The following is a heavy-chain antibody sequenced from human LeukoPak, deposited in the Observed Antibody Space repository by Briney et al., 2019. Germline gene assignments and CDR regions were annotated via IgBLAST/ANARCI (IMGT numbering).Heavy chain of an antibody. CDR1: GFTFSSYW. CDR2: IYSGGST. CDR3: ARAEGYSYGYLGFDY. V-gene: IGHV3-66*01. J-gene: IGHJ4*02. Sequence: GGSLRLSCAASGFTFSSYWMSWVRQAPGKGLEWVSVIYSGGSTYYADSVKGRFTISRDNSKNTLYLQMNSLRAEDTAVYYCARAEGYSYGYLGFDYWGQGTLVTVSS. D-gene: IGHD5-18*01.